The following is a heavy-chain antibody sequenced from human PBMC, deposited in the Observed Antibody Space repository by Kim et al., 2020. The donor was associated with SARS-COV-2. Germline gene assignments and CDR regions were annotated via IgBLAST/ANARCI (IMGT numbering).Heavy chain of an antibody. CDR2: IWYDGSNK. CDR1: GFTFSSYG. V-gene: IGHV3-33*01. J-gene: IGHJ6*02. D-gene: IGHD2-2*01. Sequence: GGPLRLSCAASGFTFSSYGMHWVRQAPGKGLEWVAVIWYDGSNKYYADSVKGRFTISRDNSKNTLYLQMNSLRAEDTAVYYCASSSGVVPAATDYYGMDVWGQGTTVTVSS. CDR3: ASSSGVVPAATDYYGMDV.